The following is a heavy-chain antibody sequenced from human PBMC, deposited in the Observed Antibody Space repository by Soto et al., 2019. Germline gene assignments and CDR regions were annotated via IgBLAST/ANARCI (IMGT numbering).Heavy chain of an antibody. Sequence: QTLSLTCAISGDSVSSNSATWSWIRQSPTRGLECLGRTYYRSKWYNDYAVSVGSRITINPDTSKNQFSLQLNSVTPEDTAVYYCTRGWNYPDNWGQGTLVTVSS. CDR1: GDSVSSNSAT. D-gene: IGHD1-7*01. CDR2: TYYRSKWYN. V-gene: IGHV6-1*01. J-gene: IGHJ4*02. CDR3: TRGWNYPDN.